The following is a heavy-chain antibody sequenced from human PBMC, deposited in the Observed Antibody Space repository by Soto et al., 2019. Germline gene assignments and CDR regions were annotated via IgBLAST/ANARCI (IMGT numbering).Heavy chain of an antibody. J-gene: IGHJ4*02. Sequence: EVQLVESGGGLVKPGGSLRLSCAASGFTFSSYSMNWVRQAPGKGLEWVSSISSSSSYIYYADSVKGRFTISRDNAKNSLYLQRNSLRAEDTAVYYCARLLYYYDTSGYSYWGQGTLVTVSS. D-gene: IGHD3-22*01. V-gene: IGHV3-21*01. CDR3: ARLLYYYDTSGYSY. CDR2: ISSSSSYI. CDR1: GFTFSSYS.